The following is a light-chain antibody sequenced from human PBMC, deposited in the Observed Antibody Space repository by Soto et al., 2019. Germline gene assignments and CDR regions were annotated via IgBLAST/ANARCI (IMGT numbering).Light chain of an antibody. CDR2: GNS. Sequence: QSVLTQPPSVSGAPGQRVTISCTGRSSKIGACYDVHWYQQLPGTAPKLLIYGNSNRPSGVPDRFSCSKSGTSASLAITGLQAEDEADYYCQSYDSSLSGYVFGTGTKVTVL. CDR3: QSYDSSLSGYV. V-gene: IGLV1-40*01. CDR1: SSKIGACYD. J-gene: IGLJ1*01.